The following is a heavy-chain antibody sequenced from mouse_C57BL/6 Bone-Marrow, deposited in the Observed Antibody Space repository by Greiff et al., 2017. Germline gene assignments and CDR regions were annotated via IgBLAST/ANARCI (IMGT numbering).Heavy chain of an antibody. CDR2: ISSGSSTI. J-gene: IGHJ4*01. CDR3: ARGLYSNYDYYAMDD. V-gene: IGHV5-17*01. CDR1: GFTFSDYG. Sequence: EVKLVESGGGLVKPGGSLKLSCAASGFTFSDYGMHWVRQAPEKGLEWVAYISSGSSTIYYADTVKGRFTLSRDNAKNTLFLQMTSLRSEDTAMYYCARGLYSNYDYYAMDDWGTGTSVTVSS. D-gene: IGHD2-5*01.